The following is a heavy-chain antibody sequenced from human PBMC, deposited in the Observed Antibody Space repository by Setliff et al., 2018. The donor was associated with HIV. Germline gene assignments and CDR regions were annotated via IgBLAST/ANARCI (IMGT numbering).Heavy chain of an antibody. D-gene: IGHD6-13*01. V-gene: IGHV1-3*01. CDR3: AIGSSNWPHRPNNYYFDC. CDR2: INAGNGDT. CDR1: GYTFTNYA. Sequence: ASVKVSCKASGYTFTNYAMHWVRQAPGQRLEWMGWINAGNGDTKSSQKFQGRVTITRDISASTAYMALSSLRSEDTGVYYCAIGSSNWPHRPNNYYFDCWGQGTLVTVSS. J-gene: IGHJ4*02.